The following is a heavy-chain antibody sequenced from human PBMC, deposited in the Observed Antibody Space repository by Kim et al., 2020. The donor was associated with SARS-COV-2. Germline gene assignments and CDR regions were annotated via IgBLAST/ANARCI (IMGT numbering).Heavy chain of an antibody. CDR1: GNTFSDYS. D-gene: IGHD3-22*01. CDR3: ARERGSMFDSGGDYYVLED. CDR2: ISNSGSAI. V-gene: IGHV3-11*04. Sequence: GGSLRLSCAASGNTFSDYSMNWIRQAPGKGLEWLSYISNSGSAIFFADSVRGRFTISRDNARNSLYLQMNGLRAEDTAVYYCARERGSMFDSGGDYYVLEDWGQGTLVTVSS. J-gene: IGHJ4*02.